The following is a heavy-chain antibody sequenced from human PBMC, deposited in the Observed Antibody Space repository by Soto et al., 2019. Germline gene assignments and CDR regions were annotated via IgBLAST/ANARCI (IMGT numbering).Heavy chain of an antibody. Sequence: SVKVSCKASGGTFSSYAISWVRQAPGQGLEWMGGIIPIFGTANYAQKFQGRVTITADESTSTAYMELSSLRSEDTAVYYCARDPRVFRYGSSGYYPYYFDYWGQGTLVTVSS. CDR3: ARDPRVFRYGSSGYYPYYFDY. CDR2: IIPIFGTA. V-gene: IGHV1-69*13. D-gene: IGHD3-22*01. CDR1: GGTFSSYA. J-gene: IGHJ4*02.